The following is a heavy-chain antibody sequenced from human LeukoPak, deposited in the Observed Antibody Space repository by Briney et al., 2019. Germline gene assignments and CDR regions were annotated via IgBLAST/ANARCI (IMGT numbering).Heavy chain of an antibody. V-gene: IGHV3-21*01. CDR3: ARGPTIPIAAAGTGYYYGMDV. J-gene: IGHJ6*02. CDR1: GFTFSSYS. Sequence: PGGSLRLSCAASGFTFSSYSMNWVRQAPGKGLEWGSSISSSSSYIYYADSVKGRFTISRDNAKNSLYLQMNSLRAEDTAVYYCARGPTIPIAAAGTGYYYGMDVWGQGTTVTVSS. CDR2: ISSSSSYI. D-gene: IGHD6-13*01.